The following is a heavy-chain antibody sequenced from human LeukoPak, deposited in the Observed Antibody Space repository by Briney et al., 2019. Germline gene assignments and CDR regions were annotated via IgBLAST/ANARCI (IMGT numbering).Heavy chain of an antibody. V-gene: IGHV3-23*01. CDR2: ISGSGDRT. CDR3: ASIPTYYFESSRDF. D-gene: IGHD3-22*01. J-gene: IGHJ4*02. Sequence: PGGSLRLSCAASGFTFSSYGMHWVRQAPGKGLEWVSAISGSGDRTYYADSVKGRFTISRDNSKNTVYVQMNSLRAEDTAVYYCASIPTYYFESSRDFWGQGTLVSVSS. CDR1: GFTFSSYG.